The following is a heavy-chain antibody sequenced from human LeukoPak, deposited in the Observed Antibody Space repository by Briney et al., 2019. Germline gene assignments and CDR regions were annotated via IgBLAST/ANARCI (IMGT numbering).Heavy chain of an antibody. CDR3: ARVVEGYCSSTSCRPVRIYYYYYMDV. V-gene: IGHV3-20*01. CDR1: GFTFDDYG. J-gene: IGHJ6*03. D-gene: IGHD2-2*01. Sequence: PGGSLRLSCAASGFTFDDYGMSWVRQAPGKGLEWVSGINWNGGSTGYADSVKGRFTISRDNAKNSLYLQMNSLRAEDTALYHCARVVEGYCSSTSCRPVRIYYYYYMDVWGKGTTVTVSS. CDR2: INWNGGST.